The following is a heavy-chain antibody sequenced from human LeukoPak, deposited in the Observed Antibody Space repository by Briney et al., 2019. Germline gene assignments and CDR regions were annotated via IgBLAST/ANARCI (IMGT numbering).Heavy chain of an antibody. CDR3: ARVRYDSGWYDY. CDR2: ISSSSSGSSSTI. D-gene: IGHD6-19*01. J-gene: IGHJ4*02. CDR1: GFTFSSYS. Sequence: GGSLRLSCAASGFTFSSYSMNWVRQAPGKGLEWVSYISSSSSGSSSTIYYADSVKGRFTISRDNAKNSLYLQMNSLRAEDAAVYYCARVRYDSGWYDYWGQGAQVIVSS. V-gene: IGHV3-48*04.